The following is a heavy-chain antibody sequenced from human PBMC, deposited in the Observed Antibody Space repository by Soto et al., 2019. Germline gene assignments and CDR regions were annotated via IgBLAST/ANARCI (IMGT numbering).Heavy chain of an antibody. J-gene: IGHJ4*02. CDR1: GFTFSSYW. CDR3: ARDGAYYDVWSGHINADY. CDR2: IKQDGSDK. V-gene: IGHV3-7*01. D-gene: IGHD3-3*01. Sequence: GGSLRLSCAASGFTFSSYWMSWVRQAPGKGLEWVANIKQDGSDKYYVDSMKGRFTISRDNAKNSLYLQMNSLRAEDTAVYFCARDGAYYDVWSGHINADYWGQGTLVTVSS.